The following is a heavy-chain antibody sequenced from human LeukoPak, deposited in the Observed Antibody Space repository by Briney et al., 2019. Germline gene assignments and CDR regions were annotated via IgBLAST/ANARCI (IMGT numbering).Heavy chain of an antibody. CDR1: GYTFTSYA. V-gene: IGHV7-4-1*02. Sequence: ASVKVSCKASGYTFTSYAMNWVRQAPGQGLKWMGWINTNTGNPTYAQGFTGRFVFSLDTSVSTAYLQISGLKAEDTAVYYCVKIAAAGIGYWGQGTLVTVSS. CDR2: INTNTGNP. D-gene: IGHD6-13*01. J-gene: IGHJ4*02. CDR3: VKIAAAGIGY.